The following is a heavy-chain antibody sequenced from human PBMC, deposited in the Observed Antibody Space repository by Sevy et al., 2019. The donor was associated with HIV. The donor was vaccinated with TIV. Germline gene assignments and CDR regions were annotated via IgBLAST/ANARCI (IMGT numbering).Heavy chain of an antibody. CDR3: AREGYTGSFFDF. CDR1: GFTFSTHS. J-gene: IGHJ4*02. Sequence: GGSLRLSCVGSGFTFSTHSMNWVRQGPGKGLEWVSFISSSSRTTYYAESVQGRFTISRDNAKNSLYLQMGSLGAEDTALYYCAREGYTGSFFDFWGQGALVTVSS. D-gene: IGHD1-26*01. CDR2: ISSSSRTT. V-gene: IGHV3-48*04.